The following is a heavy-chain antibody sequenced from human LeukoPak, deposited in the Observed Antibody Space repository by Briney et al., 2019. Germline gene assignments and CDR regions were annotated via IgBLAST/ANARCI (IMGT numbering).Heavy chain of an antibody. CDR2: IYYSGST. CDR3: ARLPADLQTYYYYYGMDV. J-gene: IGHJ6*02. D-gene: IGHD4-11*01. Sequence: SETLSLTCTVSGGSISSGGSYWSWIRQHPGKGLERIGYIYYSGSTYYNPSLKSRVTISVDTSKNQFSLKLSSVTAADTAVYYCARLPADLQTYYYYYGMDVWGQGTTVTVSS. V-gene: IGHV4-31*03. CDR1: GGSISSGGSY.